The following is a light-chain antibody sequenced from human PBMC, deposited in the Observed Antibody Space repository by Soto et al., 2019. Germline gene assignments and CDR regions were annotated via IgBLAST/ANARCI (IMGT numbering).Light chain of an antibody. CDR2: DVS. CDR3: SSYGASRTL. J-gene: IGLJ2*01. V-gene: IGLV2-14*03. Sequence: QSVLTQPASLSGSPGQSIIISCTGTSSDSGSYNYISWYQQHPGKAPKLMIFDVSYRPSGISDRFSGSKSGNTASLTISGLQPEDEADYYCSSYGASRTLFGGGTKVTVL. CDR1: SSDSGSYNY.